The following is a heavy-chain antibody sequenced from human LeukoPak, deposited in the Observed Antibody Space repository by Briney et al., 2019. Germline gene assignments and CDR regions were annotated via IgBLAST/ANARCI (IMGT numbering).Heavy chain of an antibody. V-gene: IGHV3-66*01. CDR1: GFTVSSNY. CDR3: AKGDCGIDCSTFDY. CDR2: IYSGGTT. J-gene: IGHJ4*02. D-gene: IGHD2-21*02. Sequence: GGSLRLSCAASGFTVSSNYMSWVRQAPGKGLAWVSVIYSGGTTYYADSVKGRFTISRDNSKNTLYLQMNSLRAEDTAVYYCAKGDCGIDCSTFDYWGQGTLVTVSS.